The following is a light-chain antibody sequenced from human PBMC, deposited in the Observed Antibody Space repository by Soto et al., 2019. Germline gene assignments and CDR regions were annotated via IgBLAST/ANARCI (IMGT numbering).Light chain of an antibody. CDR3: QQYSTYSRT. CDR2: KAS. CDR1: QSISSW. Sequence: DIQRTQSPSTQSASVRDIVTITCRASQSISSWLAWYQQKPGKAPKLLIQKASTLESGVPSRFSGSGSGTEFTLTISSLQPDDFATYYCQQYSTYSRTFGQGTKVEIK. V-gene: IGKV1-5*03. J-gene: IGKJ1*01.